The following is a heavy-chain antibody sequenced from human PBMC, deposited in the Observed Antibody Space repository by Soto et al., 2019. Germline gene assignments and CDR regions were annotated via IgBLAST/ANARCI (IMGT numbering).Heavy chain of an antibody. D-gene: IGHD3-3*01. V-gene: IGHV4-30-4*01. Sequence: SETLSLTCTVSGGSISSGEYYWTWIRQPPGKGLEWIGYISYSGSTHYSPSLKSRVSITVDTSKNQFSLNLASVSAEDTAVYYCARTSLSFFGPSNEYYGMGVWGPGPMVSVS. J-gene: IGHJ6*02. CDR2: ISYSGST. CDR1: GGSISSGEYY. CDR3: ARTSLSFFGPSNEYYGMGV.